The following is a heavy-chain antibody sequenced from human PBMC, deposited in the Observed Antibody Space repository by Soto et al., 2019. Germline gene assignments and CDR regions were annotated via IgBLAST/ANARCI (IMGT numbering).Heavy chain of an antibody. V-gene: IGHV4-59*08. CDR2: IYYSGST. J-gene: IGHJ6*03. CDR3: AGISIAAAGSSYYYYMDV. CDR1: GGSISSYY. D-gene: IGHD6-13*01. Sequence: PSETLSLTCTVSGGSISSYYWSWIRQPPGKGLEWIGYIYYSGSTNYNPSLKSRVTISVDTSKNQFSLKLSSVTAADTAVYYCAGISIAAAGSSYYYYMDVWDKGTTVTVSS.